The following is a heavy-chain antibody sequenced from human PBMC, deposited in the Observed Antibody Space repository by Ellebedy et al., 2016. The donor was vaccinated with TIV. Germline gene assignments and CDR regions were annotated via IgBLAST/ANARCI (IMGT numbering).Heavy chain of an antibody. CDR1: GYTFTDYY. V-gene: IGHV1-2*04. CDR3: ARQGSCNNGVCYISGSFDY. CDR2: INPNTGGT. Sequence: AASVKVSCKASGYTFTDYYIHWVRQAPGQGLEWMGWINPNTGGTNFPQKFQGWVTMTRDTSISTAYIELSSLRSDHTAVYFCARQGSCNNGVCYISGSFDYWGQGTLVTVSS. J-gene: IGHJ4*02. D-gene: IGHD2-8*01.